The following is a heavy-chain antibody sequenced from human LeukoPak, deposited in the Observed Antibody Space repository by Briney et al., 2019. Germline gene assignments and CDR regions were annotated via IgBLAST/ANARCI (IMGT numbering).Heavy chain of an antibody. CDR1: GYSISSGYY. J-gene: IGHJ4*02. CDR2: IYHSGST. Sequence: SETLSLTCAVSGYSISSGYYWGWIRQPPGKGLEWIGSIYHSGSTYYNPSLKSRVTISVDTSKSQFSLKLSSVTAADTAVYYCARRGDYGLFDYWGQGTLVTVSS. V-gene: IGHV4-38-2*01. CDR3: ARRGDYGLFDY. D-gene: IGHD4/OR15-4a*01.